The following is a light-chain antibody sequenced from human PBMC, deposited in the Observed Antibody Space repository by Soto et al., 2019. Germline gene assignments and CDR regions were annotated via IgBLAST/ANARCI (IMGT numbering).Light chain of an antibody. CDR3: QKYDSAPRT. J-gene: IGKJ1*01. V-gene: IGKV1-27*01. CDR2: AAS. CDR1: QGISNY. Sequence: DIQMTQSPSSLSASVGDRVTITCRASQGISNYLAWYQQKPGKVPQVLIYAASTLQSGVPSRFSGSGSGTDFTLTISSLQLEDVATYFCQKYDSAPRTFGQGTKVEIK.